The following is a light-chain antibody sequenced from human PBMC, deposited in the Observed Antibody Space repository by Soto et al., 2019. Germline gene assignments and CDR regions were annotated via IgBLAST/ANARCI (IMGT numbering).Light chain of an antibody. Sequence: EVVLTQSPAILSLSPGERATLSCRASQSVSDYLAWYQQKPGKAPRLLMYETSKRVTGIPARFSGSGSGTDFTLTISSLEPEDFAVYNCQHRNRWLRTFGQGTKLKIK. CDR1: QSVSDY. CDR2: ETS. CDR3: QHRNRWLRT. V-gene: IGKV3-11*01. J-gene: IGKJ2*01.